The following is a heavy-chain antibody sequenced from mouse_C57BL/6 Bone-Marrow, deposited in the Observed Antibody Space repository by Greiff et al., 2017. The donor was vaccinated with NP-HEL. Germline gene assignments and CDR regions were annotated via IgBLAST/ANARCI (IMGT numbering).Heavy chain of an antibody. CDR2: INYDGSST. CDR3: AREGRIYYGNYDYFDY. CDR1: GFTFSDYY. V-gene: IGHV5-16*01. J-gene: IGHJ2*01. D-gene: IGHD2-1*01. Sequence: EVKLVESEGGLVQPGSSMKLSCTASGFTFSDYYMAWVRQVPEKGLEWVANINYDGSSTYYLDSLKSRFIISRDNAKNILYLQLSSLKSEDTATYYCAREGRIYYGNYDYFDYWGQGTTLTVSS.